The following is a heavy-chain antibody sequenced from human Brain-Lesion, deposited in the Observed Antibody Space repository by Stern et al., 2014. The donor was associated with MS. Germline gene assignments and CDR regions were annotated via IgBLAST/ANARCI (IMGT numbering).Heavy chain of an antibody. CDR3: AGEEDIRYCSGGSCTGNWFDP. CDR2: IYYSGNT. J-gene: IGHJ5*02. CDR1: GGSVSSTSYA. D-gene: IGHD2-15*01. V-gene: IGHV4-39*01. Sequence: LQLQESGPGLVKPSETLSLTCTVAGGSVSSTSYAWAWIRQPPGKGLEWIGTIYYSGNTYYSPSLKRRLTISLDTSQNQFSLQLRSVTAADTAVYYCAGEEDIRYCSGGSCTGNWFDPWGQGTLVTVSS.